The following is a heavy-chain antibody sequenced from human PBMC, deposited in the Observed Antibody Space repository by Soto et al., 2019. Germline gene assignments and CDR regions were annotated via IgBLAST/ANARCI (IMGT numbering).Heavy chain of an antibody. Sequence: QVQLVQSGAEVKKPGASVKVSCKASGYTFTSYAMHWVRQAPGQRLERMGWINAGNGNTKYSQKFQGRVTITRDTSASTAYMELSSLRSEDTAVYYCARVSMITFGGVIVPFDYWGQGTLVTVSS. CDR3: ARVSMITFGGVIVPFDY. D-gene: IGHD3-16*02. V-gene: IGHV1-3*01. J-gene: IGHJ4*02. CDR1: GYTFTSYA. CDR2: INAGNGNT.